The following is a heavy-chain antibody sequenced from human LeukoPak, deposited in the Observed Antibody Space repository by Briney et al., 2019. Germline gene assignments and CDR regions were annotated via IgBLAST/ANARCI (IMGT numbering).Heavy chain of an antibody. CDR2: MNPNSGNT. V-gene: IGHV1-8*01. CDR3: ARVALYDYVWGSYRYGYYFDY. D-gene: IGHD3-16*02. Sequence: ASVKVSCKASGYTFTSYDINWVRQATGQGLEWMGWMNPNSGNTGYAQKFQGRVTMTRNTSISTAYMELSSLRSEDTAVYYCARVALYDYVWGSYRYGYYFDYWGQGTLVTVSS. CDR1: GYTFTSYD. J-gene: IGHJ4*02.